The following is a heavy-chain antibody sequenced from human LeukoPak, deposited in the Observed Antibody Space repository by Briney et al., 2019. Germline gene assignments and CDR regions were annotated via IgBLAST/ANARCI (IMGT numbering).Heavy chain of an antibody. CDR2: INAGNGNT. J-gene: IGHJ4*02. CDR1: GYTFTSYA. Sequence: ASVKVSCKASGYTFTSYAMHWVRQAPGQRLEWMGWINAGNGNTEYSQKFRGRVTITRDTSASTAYMELSSLISEGTAVYYCARGPGGDYAPFDYWGQGTLVTVSS. CDR3: ARGPGGDYAPFDY. D-gene: IGHD4-17*01. V-gene: IGHV1-3*01.